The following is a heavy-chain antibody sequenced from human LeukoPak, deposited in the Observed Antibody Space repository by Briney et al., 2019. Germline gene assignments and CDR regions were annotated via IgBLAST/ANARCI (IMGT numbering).Heavy chain of an antibody. CDR2: ISYDGSNK. V-gene: IGHV3-30*18. CDR3: AKDRFGELYYYYYMDV. Sequence: GGSLRLSCAASGFTFSSYGMHWVRQAPGKGLEWVAVISYDGSNKYYADSVKGRFTISRDNSKNTLYLQMNSLRAEDTAVYYCAKDRFGELYYYYYMDVWGKGTTVTVSS. CDR1: GFTFSSYG. J-gene: IGHJ6*03. D-gene: IGHD3-10*01.